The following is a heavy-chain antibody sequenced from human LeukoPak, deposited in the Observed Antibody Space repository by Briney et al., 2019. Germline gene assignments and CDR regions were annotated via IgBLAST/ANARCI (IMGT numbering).Heavy chain of an antibody. CDR1: GGSISSYY. CDR2: IYYSGST. CDR3: ARDTFTDDAFDI. V-gene: IGHV4-59*01. J-gene: IGHJ3*02. D-gene: IGHD3-16*01. Sequence: PSETLSLTCTVSGGSISSYYWSWIRQPPGQGLEWIGYIYYSGSTNYNPSLKSRVTISVDTSKNQFSLKLSSVTAADTAVYYCARDTFTDDAFDIWGQGTMVTVSS.